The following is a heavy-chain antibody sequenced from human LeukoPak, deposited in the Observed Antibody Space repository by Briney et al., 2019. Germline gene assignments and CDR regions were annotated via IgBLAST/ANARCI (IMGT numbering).Heavy chain of an antibody. CDR1: GDSVSTNNAG. Sequence: SQTLSLTCAISGDSVSTNNAGWNWIRQSPSRGLEWLGRTYYSSNWYKDYAVSVISRITINPDTSTNQFSLQLNSVTPEDTAVYYCSRGWLQQGFDYWGQGTLVTVSS. CDR2: TYYSSNWYK. CDR3: SRGWLQQGFDY. V-gene: IGHV6-1*01. D-gene: IGHD5-24*01. J-gene: IGHJ4*02.